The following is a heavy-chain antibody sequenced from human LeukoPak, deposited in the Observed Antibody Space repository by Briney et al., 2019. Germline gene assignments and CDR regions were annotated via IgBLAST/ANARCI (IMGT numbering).Heavy chain of an antibody. Sequence: SGPALVKPTQTLTLTCTFSGFSLSTSGMCVSWIRQPPGKALEWLARIDWDDDKYYSTSLKTRLTISKDTSKNQVVLTMTNMDPVDTATYYCGRITDHKFYGSGCFDYWGQGTLVTVSS. CDR1: GFSLSTSGMC. D-gene: IGHD3-10*01. V-gene: IGHV2-70*11. J-gene: IGHJ4*02. CDR3: GRITDHKFYGSGCFDY. CDR2: IDWDDDK.